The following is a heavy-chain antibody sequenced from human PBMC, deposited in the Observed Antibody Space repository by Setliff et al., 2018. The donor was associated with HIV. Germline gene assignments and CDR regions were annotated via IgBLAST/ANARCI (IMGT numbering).Heavy chain of an antibody. CDR3: ARPHSGRGGGAYFDP. D-gene: IGHD6-19*01. Sequence: PSETLSLTCTVSGDSITSGHFYWGWIRQAPGKGLERIGNILDGRVTFFNPSLRGRVTISVDASKNQVSLNLRSVTAADSAVYHCARPHSGRGGGAYFDPWGQGILVTVS. J-gene: IGHJ5*02. CDR2: ILDGRVT. CDR1: GDSITSGHFY. V-gene: IGHV4-39*01.